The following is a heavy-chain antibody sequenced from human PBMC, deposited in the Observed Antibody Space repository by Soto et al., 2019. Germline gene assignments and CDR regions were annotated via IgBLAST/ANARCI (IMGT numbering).Heavy chain of an antibody. CDR2: IIPTFGTA. D-gene: IGHD3-22*01. Sequence: QVQLVQSGAEVKKPGSSVKVSCKASEGTSSTYAIAGVGRALGQGLEGMGGIIPTFGTANYAQKFQGRVTITADESTSTAYMELSSLRSEDTAVYYCARDQSSGYGWFDPWGQGTLVTVSS. J-gene: IGHJ5*02. CDR3: ARDQSSGYGWFDP. V-gene: IGHV1-69*01. CDR1: EGTSSTYA.